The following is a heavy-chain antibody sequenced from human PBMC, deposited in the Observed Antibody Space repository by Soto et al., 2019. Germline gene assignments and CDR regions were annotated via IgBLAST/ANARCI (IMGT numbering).Heavy chain of an antibody. D-gene: IGHD2-21*02. CDR2: IIPLFGTP. J-gene: IGHJ5*01. V-gene: IGHV1-69*01. CDR1: GATFSTTG. CDR3: ARASPVICGGDPCYRLDSSFYS. Sequence: QVQLVQSGAEVRKPGSSLRVSCKSSGATFSTTGISWVRQAPGQGLEWMGGIIPLFGTPKYARKFQGRVSISAAECTNTVYMELNSLRPDYAAVYYCARASPVICGGDPCYRLDSSFYSWGQGSLVIVSS.